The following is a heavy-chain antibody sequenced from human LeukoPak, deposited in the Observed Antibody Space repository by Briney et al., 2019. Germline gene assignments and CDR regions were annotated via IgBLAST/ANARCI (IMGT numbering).Heavy chain of an antibody. CDR1: GLTLSNAW. J-gene: IGHJ4*02. D-gene: IGHD5-18*01. CDR2: IKSKTDGGTT. V-gene: IGHV3-15*01. Sequence: GGSLRLSCAPSGLTLSNAWTRWARQAPGRGREWVGRIKSKTDGGTTDYGAPVTGRFTISRDDSKNTLDLQMSSLKTEDTAVYYCTTGLKWDTANTYWGQGTLVTVSS. CDR3: TTGLKWDTANTY.